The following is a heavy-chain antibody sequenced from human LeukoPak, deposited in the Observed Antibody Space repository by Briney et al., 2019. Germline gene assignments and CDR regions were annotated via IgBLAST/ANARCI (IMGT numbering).Heavy chain of an antibody. CDR1: GDSFSSNSAA. J-gene: IGHJ5*02. CDR2: TYYRSKWYN. D-gene: IGHD2-15*01. CDR3: ARDLDCSGGSCYSQDFLFDP. V-gene: IGHV6-1*01. Sequence: SQTLSLTCAISGDSFSSNSAAWNWIRQSPSRGLEWLGRTYYRSKWYNDYAVSVKSRITINPDTSKNQFSLQLNSVTPEDTAVYYCARDLDCSGGSCYSQDFLFDPWGQGTLVTVSS.